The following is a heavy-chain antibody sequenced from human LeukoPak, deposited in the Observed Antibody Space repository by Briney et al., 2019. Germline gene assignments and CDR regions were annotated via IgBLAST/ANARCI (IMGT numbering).Heavy chain of an antibody. CDR2: IYYSGST. D-gene: IGHD6-13*01. CDR3: AVGSSSWYGPNFDY. CDR1: GGSISSYY. Sequence: PSETLSLTCTASGGSISSYYWSWIRQPPGKGLEWIGDIYYSGSTNYNPSLKSRVNISVDASKNQFSLKLSSVTAADTAVYYCAVGSSSWYGPNFDYWGQGTLVTVSS. J-gene: IGHJ4*02. V-gene: IGHV4-59*01.